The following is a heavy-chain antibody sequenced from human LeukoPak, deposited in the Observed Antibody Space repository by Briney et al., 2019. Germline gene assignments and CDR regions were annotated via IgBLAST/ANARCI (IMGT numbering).Heavy chain of an antibody. CDR2: ISGSGGST. Sequence: GGSLRLSCAASGFTFSSYAMSWVRQAPGKGLEWVSAISGSGGSTYYADSVKGRFTISRDNSKNTLYLQMNSLRAEDTAVYYCAKEELLWFGEAEQYFDYWGQGTLVTVSS. D-gene: IGHD3-10*01. CDR1: GFTFSSYA. CDR3: AKEELLWFGEAEQYFDY. V-gene: IGHV3-23*01. J-gene: IGHJ4*02.